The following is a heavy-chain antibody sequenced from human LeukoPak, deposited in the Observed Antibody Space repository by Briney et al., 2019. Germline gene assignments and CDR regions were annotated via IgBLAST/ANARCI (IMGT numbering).Heavy chain of an antibody. V-gene: IGHV4-61*02. CDR1: GGSISSGSYY. CDR3: ARTHDLEWLSSPYYYYYMDV. CDR2: IYTSGST. D-gene: IGHD3-3*01. J-gene: IGHJ6*03. Sequence: SETLSLTCTVSGGSISSGSYYWSWIRQPAGKGLEWIGRIYTSGSTNYNPSLKSRVTISVDMSKNQFSLKLSSVTAADTAVYYCARTHDLEWLSSPYYYYYMDVWGKGTTVTVSS.